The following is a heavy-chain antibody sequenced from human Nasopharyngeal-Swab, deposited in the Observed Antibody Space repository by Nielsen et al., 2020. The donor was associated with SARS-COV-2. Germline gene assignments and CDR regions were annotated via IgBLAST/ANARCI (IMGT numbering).Heavy chain of an antibody. V-gene: IGHV4-34*01. D-gene: IGHD3-22*01. CDR1: GGSFSGYY. CDR3: ARGRSSGYYYGYYYGMDV. CDR2: INHSGST. J-gene: IGHJ6*02. Sequence: GSLRLSCAVHGGSFSGYYWSWIRQPRGKGLEWIGEINHSGSTNYNPSLKSRVTISVDTSKNQFSLKLSSVTAADTAVYYCARGRSSGYYYGYYYGMDVWGQGTTVTVSS.